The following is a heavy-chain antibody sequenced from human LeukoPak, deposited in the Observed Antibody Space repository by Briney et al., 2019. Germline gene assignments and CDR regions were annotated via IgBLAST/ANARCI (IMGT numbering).Heavy chain of an antibody. CDR1: GFTFSSYG. V-gene: IGHV3-30*19. D-gene: IGHD3-3*01. CDR2: IWYDGSNK. CDR3: ARASLYYDFWSGVNWFDP. Sequence: PGGSLRLSCAASGFTFSSYGMHWVRQAPGKGLEWVAVIWYDGSNKYYADSVKGRFTISRDNSKNTLYLQMNSLRAEDTAVYYCARASLYYDFWSGVNWFDPWGQGTLVTVSS. J-gene: IGHJ5*02.